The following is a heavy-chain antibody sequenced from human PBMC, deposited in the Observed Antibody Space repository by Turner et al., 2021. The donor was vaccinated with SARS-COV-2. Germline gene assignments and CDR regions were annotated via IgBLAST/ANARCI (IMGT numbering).Heavy chain of an antibody. CDR1: GFTCSSYD. Sequence: EVQLVESGGGLVQPGGSLRLSCAASGFTCSSYDMHWVRQARGKGLEWVSAIGTAGDTYYPGSVKGRFTTSRENAKSTLYLQMNSLRAGDTAVYYCARAFEGSNWYFGLWGRGTLVTVSS. CDR3: ARAFEGSNWYFGL. J-gene: IGHJ2*01. V-gene: IGHV3-13*04. CDR2: IGTAGDT. D-gene: IGHD4-4*01.